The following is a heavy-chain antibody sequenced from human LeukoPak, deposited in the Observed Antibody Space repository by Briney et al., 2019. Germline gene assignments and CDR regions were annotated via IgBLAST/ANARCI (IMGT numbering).Heavy chain of an antibody. CDR3: ARADILTGYYFDY. J-gene: IGHJ4*02. V-gene: IGHV3-21*01. CDR2: ISSSSSYI. D-gene: IGHD3-9*01. CDR1: GFTFSSYS. Sequence: KPGGPLRLSCAASGFTFSSYSMNWVRQAPGKGLEWVSSISSSSSYIYYADSVKGRFTISRDNAKNSLYLQMNSLRAEDTAVYYCARADILTGYYFDYWGQGTLVTVSS.